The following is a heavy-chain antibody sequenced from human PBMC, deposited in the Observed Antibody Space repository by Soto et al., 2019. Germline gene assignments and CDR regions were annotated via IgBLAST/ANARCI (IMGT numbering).Heavy chain of an antibody. V-gene: IGHV4-59*08. CDR1: GASISSHY. CDR2: INYNGNT. CDR3: AGGGSIAVATRRLMDV. D-gene: IGHD6-19*01. J-gene: IGHJ6*03. Sequence: TLSLTCTVSGASISSHYWSWIRQAPGKGLEWIANINYNGNTNYNPSLKSRVTISVDTSKNQFSLTVISVTAADTAVYYCAGGGSIAVATRRLMDVWGRGTTVTVSS.